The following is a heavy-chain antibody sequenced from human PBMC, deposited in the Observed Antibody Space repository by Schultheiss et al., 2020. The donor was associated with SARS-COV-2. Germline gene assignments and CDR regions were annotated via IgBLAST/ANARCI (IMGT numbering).Heavy chain of an antibody. CDR2: ISSSGTTI. Sequence: GGSLRLSCAASGFTFSSYAMSWVRQAPGKGLEWVSYISSSGTTIYYADSVKGRFTISRDNAKNSLYLQMNSLRAEDTAVYYCARDWNFFAFDIWGQGTMVTVSS. V-gene: IGHV3-48*03. J-gene: IGHJ3*02. CDR3: ARDWNFFAFDI. D-gene: IGHD1-7*01. CDR1: GFTFSSYA.